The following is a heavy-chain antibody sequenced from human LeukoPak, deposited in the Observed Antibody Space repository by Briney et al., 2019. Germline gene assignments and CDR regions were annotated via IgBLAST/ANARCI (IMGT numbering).Heavy chain of an antibody. V-gene: IGHV4-59*01. CDR1: GGSITNYY. D-gene: IGHD3-22*01. Sequence: SETLSLTCTVSGGSITNYYWSWIRQPPGKGLEWLGYIYYTGATKYNPSLESRVTISVDTSKSQFSLQLSSVTAADTAVYYCARDAEISGYTWYNWFDPWGQGILVTVSS. J-gene: IGHJ5*02. CDR3: ARDAEISGYTWYNWFDP. CDR2: IYYTGAT.